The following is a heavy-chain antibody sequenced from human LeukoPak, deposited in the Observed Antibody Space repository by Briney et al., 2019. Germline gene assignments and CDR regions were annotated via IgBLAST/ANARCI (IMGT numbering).Heavy chain of an antibody. J-gene: IGHJ3*02. D-gene: IGHD3-22*01. CDR2: FYHSGIT. CDR1: GYSISSGYF. CDR3: ARRRRRYDSRGNDAFDI. V-gene: IGHV4-38-2*02. Sequence: SETLSLTCTVSGYSISSGYFWGWIRQPPGKGLEWIGSFYHSGITYYNPSLKSRVTISVEMSKNQFSLKLSSVTAADTAVCYCARRRRRYDSRGNDAFDIWGQGTMVTVSS.